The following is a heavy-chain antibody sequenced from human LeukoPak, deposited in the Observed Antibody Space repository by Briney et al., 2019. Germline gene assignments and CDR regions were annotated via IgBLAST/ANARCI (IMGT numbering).Heavy chain of an antibody. V-gene: IGHV3-7*01. J-gene: IGHJ5*02. CDR2: IKEDGSET. CDR3: ASLSS. CDR1: GFTFSDYW. Sequence: GGSLRLSCAASGFTFSDYWLSWVRQAPGKGLEWVAKIKEDGSETYYVDSVKGRFTISRDNAKNSLYLQMNSLRAEDTAVYYCASLSSWGQGTLVTVSS.